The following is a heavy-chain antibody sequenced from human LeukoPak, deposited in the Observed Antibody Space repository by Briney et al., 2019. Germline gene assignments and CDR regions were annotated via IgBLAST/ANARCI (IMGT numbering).Heavy chain of an antibody. Sequence: ASVKVSCKASGYTFTSYYMHWVRQAPGQGLEWMGIINPSGGSTSYAQKFQGRVTMTRDTSTSTVYMELSSLSSEDTAVYYCASNALPYYYDSSGYYPPYYYYGMDVWGQGTTVTVSS. J-gene: IGHJ6*02. V-gene: IGHV1-46*01. CDR1: GYTFTSYY. CDR2: INPSGGST. D-gene: IGHD3-22*01. CDR3: ASNALPYYYDSSGYYPPYYYYGMDV.